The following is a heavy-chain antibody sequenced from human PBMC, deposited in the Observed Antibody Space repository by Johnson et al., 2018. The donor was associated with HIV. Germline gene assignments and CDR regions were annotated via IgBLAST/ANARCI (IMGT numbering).Heavy chain of an antibody. CDR1: GFTFSSYW. D-gene: IGHD2-15*01. J-gene: IGHJ3*02. CDR3: ARAVCRGGRCYSHDAFDI. Sequence: VQLVESGGGLVQPGGSLRLSCAASGFTFSSYWMSWVRQSPGFADSVKGRFTISRDNSKNTLYLQMNSLRAGDTALYYCARAVCRGGRCYSHDAFDIWGQGTMVTVSS. V-gene: IGHV3-66*01.